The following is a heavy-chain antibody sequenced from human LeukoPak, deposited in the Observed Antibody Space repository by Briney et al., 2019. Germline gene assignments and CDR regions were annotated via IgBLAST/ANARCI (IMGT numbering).Heavy chain of an antibody. CDR3: ARLSNYFDY. D-gene: IGHD2-8*01. J-gene: IGHJ4*02. CDR1: DGSINSYY. Sequence: TSETLSLTCSVSDGSINSYYWSWIRQPPGKGLEWIGYIYYSGSTYYNPSLKSRVTISVDTSKNQFSLKLSSVTAADTAVYYCARLSNYFDYWGQGTLVTVSS. CDR2: IYYSGST. V-gene: IGHV4-59*06.